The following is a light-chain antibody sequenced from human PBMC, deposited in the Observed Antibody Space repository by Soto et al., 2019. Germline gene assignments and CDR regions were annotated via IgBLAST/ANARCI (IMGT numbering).Light chain of an antibody. J-gene: IGKJ5*01. CDR1: QSVSSSY. Sequence: DIVLTHSPGTLSLSPGERAALSCRASQSVSSSYLAWYQQKPGQAPRLLIYGASNRATGIPDRFSGSGSGTDFTLTISSLQPDDVATYYCQQYKSYLYTFGQGTRLEIK. V-gene: IGKV3-20*01. CDR2: GAS. CDR3: QQYKSYLYT.